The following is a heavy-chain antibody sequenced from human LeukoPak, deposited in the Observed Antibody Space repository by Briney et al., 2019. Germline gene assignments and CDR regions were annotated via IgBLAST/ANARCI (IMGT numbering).Heavy chain of an antibody. J-gene: IGHJ4*02. CDR2: IKQDGSEK. Sequence: GGSLRLSCAASGFTFSSYWMSWVRQAPGKGLEWVANIKQDGSEKYYVDSVKGRFTISRDNAKNTLYLQMNSLRAEDTAVYYCAVFGVVNPLCFDYWGQGTLVTVSS. CDR1: GFTFSSYW. CDR3: AVFGVVNPLCFDY. V-gene: IGHV3-7*01. D-gene: IGHD3-3*01.